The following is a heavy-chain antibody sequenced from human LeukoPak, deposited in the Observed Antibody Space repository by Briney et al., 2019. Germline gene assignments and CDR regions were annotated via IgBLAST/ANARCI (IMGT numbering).Heavy chain of an antibody. CDR1: GGSISSYY. D-gene: IGHD6-6*01. CDR2: IYTSGST. CDR3: ARESSSSQYYYYYYMDV. Sequence: SSVTLSLTCTVSGGSISSYYWSWIRQPAGKGLEWIGRIYTSGSTNYNPSLKSRVTMSVDTSKNQFSLKLSSVTAADTAVYYCARESSSSQYYYYYYMDVWGKGTTVTVSS. J-gene: IGHJ6*03. V-gene: IGHV4-4*07.